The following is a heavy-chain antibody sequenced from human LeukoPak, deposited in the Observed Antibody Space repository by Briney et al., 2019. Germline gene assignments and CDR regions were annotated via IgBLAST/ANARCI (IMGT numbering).Heavy chain of an antibody. D-gene: IGHD3-10*01. CDR1: GFTFSDYG. V-gene: IGHV3-49*04. Sequence: GASLRLSCTASGFTFSDYGMSWVRQAPGKGLEWVGFIRSQPYGGTTEYAASVKGRFTISRDDSKNIAYLQMNGLKTDDTAVYYCTSDSGGSGSFSLGCWGQGTLVTVSS. CDR3: TSDSGGSGSFSLGC. J-gene: IGHJ4*02. CDR2: IRSQPYGGTT.